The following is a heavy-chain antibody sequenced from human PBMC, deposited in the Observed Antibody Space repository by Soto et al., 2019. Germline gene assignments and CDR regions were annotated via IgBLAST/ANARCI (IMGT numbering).Heavy chain of an antibody. D-gene: IGHD3-10*01. Sequence: EVQLVESGGGLIQPGGSLRLSCAVSGFTVSNNYMSWVRQAPGKGLEGVSVIYSGGYTAYGDSVKGRFTISRDNSKNTLSFQRKTRGADDPAVFYGATQPGGGGYWGQGTLVTVSS. CDR3: ATQPGGGGY. CDR2: IYSGGYT. V-gene: IGHV3-53*01. J-gene: IGHJ4*02. CDR1: GFTVSNNY.